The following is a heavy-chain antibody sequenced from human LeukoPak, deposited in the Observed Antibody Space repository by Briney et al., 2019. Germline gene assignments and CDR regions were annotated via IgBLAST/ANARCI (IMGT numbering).Heavy chain of an antibody. V-gene: IGHV1-2*04. CDR3: ARGGYDFWSGYYRPFDY. CDR2: INPNSGGT. Sequence: ASVKVSCKASGYTFTGYYMHWVRQAPGQGLEWMGWINPNSGGTNYAQKFQGWVTMTRDTSISTAYMELSRLRSDDTAVYYRARGGYDFWSGYYRPFDYWGQGTLVTVSS. CDR1: GYTFTGYY. J-gene: IGHJ4*02. D-gene: IGHD3-3*01.